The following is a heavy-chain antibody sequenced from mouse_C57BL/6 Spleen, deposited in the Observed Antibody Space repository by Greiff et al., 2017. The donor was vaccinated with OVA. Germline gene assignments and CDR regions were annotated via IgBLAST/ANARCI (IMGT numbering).Heavy chain of an antibody. V-gene: IGHV2-5*01. Sequence: VQLQQSGPGLVQPSQSLSITCTVSGFSLTSYGVHWVRQSPGKGLEWLGVIWRGGSTDYNAAFMSRLSITKDNSKSQVFFKMNSLQADDTAIYDCSKKGGRGYAMDYWGQGTSVTVSS. J-gene: IGHJ4*01. CDR3: SKKGGRGYAMDY. CDR2: IWRGGST. CDR1: GFSLTSYG.